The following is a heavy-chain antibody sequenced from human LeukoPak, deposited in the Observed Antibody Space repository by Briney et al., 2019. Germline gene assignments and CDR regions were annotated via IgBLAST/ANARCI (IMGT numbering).Heavy chain of an antibody. Sequence: ASVKVSCKASGYTFTSYGISWVRQAPGQGLEWMGWIGAYNGNTNYAQKLQGRVTMTTDTSTSTAYMELRSLRSDDTAVYYCARATRIINNYYYYYGMDVWGQGTTVTVSS. V-gene: IGHV1-18*01. CDR2: IGAYNGNT. D-gene: IGHD3-10*01. J-gene: IGHJ6*02. CDR3: ARATRIINNYYYYYGMDV. CDR1: GYTFTSYG.